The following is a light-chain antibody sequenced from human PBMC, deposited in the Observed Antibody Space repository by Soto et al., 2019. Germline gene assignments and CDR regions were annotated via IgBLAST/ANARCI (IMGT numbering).Light chain of an antibody. Sequence: DIQMTQSPSTLSASVGDRVTITCRASQSISSWLAWYQQKPGKAPKLLIYKASSLESGVPSRFGGSGSGTEFTLTISSLQADDFATYSCQHQGTFGQGPKVQIK. J-gene: IGKJ1*01. CDR2: KAS. V-gene: IGKV1-5*03. CDR1: QSISSW. CDR3: QHQGT.